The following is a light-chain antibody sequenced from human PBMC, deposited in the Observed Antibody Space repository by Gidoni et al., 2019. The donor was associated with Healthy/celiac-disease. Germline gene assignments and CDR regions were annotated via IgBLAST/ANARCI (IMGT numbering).Light chain of an antibody. CDR3: QQYNSYSGT. J-gene: IGKJ2*01. CDR2: KAS. CDR1: QSISSW. Sequence: DIQMTQSPSTLSASVGDRVTITCRASQSISSWLAWYQQKPGKVPNLLIYKASSLESGVPSRFSGSGSGTEFTLTISSLQPDDFATYYCQQYNSYSGTFGQXTKLEIK. V-gene: IGKV1-5*03.